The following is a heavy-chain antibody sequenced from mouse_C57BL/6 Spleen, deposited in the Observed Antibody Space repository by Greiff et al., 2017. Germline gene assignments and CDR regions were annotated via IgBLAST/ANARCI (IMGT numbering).Heavy chain of an antibody. CDR2: IGPNSGGT. D-gene: IGHD1-1*01. CDR1: GYTFTSYW. J-gene: IGHJ1*03. Sequence: VQLQQPGAELVKPGASVKLSCKASGYTFTSYWMHWVKQRPGRGLEWIGRIGPNSGGTKYNEKFKSKATLTVDKPSSTAYMQLSSLTSEDSAVYYCAREDSHYYGSSYDWYFDVWGTGTTVTVSS. CDR3: AREDSHYYGSSYDWYFDV. V-gene: IGHV1-72*01.